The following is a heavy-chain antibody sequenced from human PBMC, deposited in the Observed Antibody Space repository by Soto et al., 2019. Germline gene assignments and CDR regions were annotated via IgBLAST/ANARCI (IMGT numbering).Heavy chain of an antibody. J-gene: IGHJ6*02. CDR1: GFTFGDYD. D-gene: IGHD3-10*01. CDR3: SRGEDYYGSPLMDV. CDR2: IRSKGYGGTT. V-gene: IGHV3-49*03. Sequence: HPGGSLRLSCIGSGFTFGDYDMSWFRQAPGKGLEWVGFIRSKGYGGTTEHAASVKDRFTISRDDSRSIAYLQMNSLKTEDTAVYYCSRGEDYYGSPLMDVWGQGTTVTVSS.